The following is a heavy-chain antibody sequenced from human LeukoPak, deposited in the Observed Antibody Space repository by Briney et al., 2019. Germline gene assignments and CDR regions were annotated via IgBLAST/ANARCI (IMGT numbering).Heavy chain of an antibody. CDR1: GFTFSSYE. V-gene: IGHV3-48*03. CDR3: ARDLLCGGASCYEPDSFDI. Sequence: GGSLRLSCAASGFTFSSYELTWVRQTPGKGLEWISYISSGGGTIYYADSVKGRFTISRDDARNSLYLQMKSLRAEDTAVYYCARDLLCGGASCYEPDSFDIWGQGTMVTVSS. D-gene: IGHD2-15*01. J-gene: IGHJ3*02. CDR2: ISSGGGTI.